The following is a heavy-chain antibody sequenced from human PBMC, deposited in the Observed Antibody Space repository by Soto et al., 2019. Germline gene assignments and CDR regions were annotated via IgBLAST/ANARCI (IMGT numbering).Heavy chain of an antibody. J-gene: IGHJ6*02. CDR3: ARGITMIVVAFGEKAAYYYGMDV. V-gene: IGHV1-69*13. CDR1: GGTFSSYA. CDR2: IIPIFGTA. D-gene: IGHD3-22*01. Sequence: ASVKVSCKASGGTFSSYAISWVRQAPGQGLEWMGGIIPIFGTANYAQKFQGRVTITADESTSTAYMELSSLRSEDTAVYYCARGITMIVVAFGEKAAYYYGMDVWGQGTTVTVSS.